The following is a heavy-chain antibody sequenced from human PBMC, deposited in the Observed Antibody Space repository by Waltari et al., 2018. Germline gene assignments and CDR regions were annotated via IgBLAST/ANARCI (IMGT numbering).Heavy chain of an antibody. CDR3: ARPRPRYCSGGSCYGAFDI. V-gene: IGHV4-34*01. D-gene: IGHD2-15*01. Sequence: QVQLQQWGAGLLKPSETLSLTCAVYGGSFSGYYWSWIRQPPGKGLEWIGEINHSGSTNYNPSLKGRVTISVDTSKNQFSLKLSSVTAADTAVYYCARPRPRYCSGGSCYGAFDIWGQGTMVTVSS. J-gene: IGHJ3*02. CDR1: GGSFSGYY. CDR2: INHSGST.